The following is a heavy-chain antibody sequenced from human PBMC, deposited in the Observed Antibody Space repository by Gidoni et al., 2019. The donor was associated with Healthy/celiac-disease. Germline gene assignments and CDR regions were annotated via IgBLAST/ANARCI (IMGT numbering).Heavy chain of an antibody. CDR2: IYYSGST. Sequence: QLQLQASGPGLVKPSETLSLTRTVPGGSISSSSYYWGWIRQPPGKGLEWIGSIYYSGSTYYNPSLKSRVTISVDTSKNQFSLKLSSVTAADTAVYYCATRGVWFGEFGRPWGKGTTVTVSS. V-gene: IGHV4-39*01. CDR3: ATRGVWFGEFGRP. CDR1: GGSISSSSYY. D-gene: IGHD3-10*01. J-gene: IGHJ6*04.